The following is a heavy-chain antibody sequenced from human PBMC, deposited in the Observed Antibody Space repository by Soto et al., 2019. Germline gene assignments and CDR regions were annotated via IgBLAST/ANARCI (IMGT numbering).Heavy chain of an antibody. CDR1: GFTFSSYS. V-gene: IGHV3-21*01. CDR3: ASNPRGLRFYYYYYGMDV. D-gene: IGHD2-15*01. CDR2: ISSSSSYI. Sequence: ESGGGLVKPGGSLRLSCAASGFTFSSYSMNWVRQAPGKGLEWVSSISSSSSYIYYADSVKGRFTISRDNAKNSLYLQMNSLRAEDTAVYYCASNPRGLRFYYYYYGMDVWGQGTTVTVSS. J-gene: IGHJ6*02.